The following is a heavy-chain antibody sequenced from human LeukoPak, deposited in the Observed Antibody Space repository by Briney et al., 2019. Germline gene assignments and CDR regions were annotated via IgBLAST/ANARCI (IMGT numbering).Heavy chain of an antibody. CDR2: IYYSGST. D-gene: IGHD6-19*01. V-gene: IGHV4-59*01. J-gene: IGHJ5*02. CDR1: GGSISSYY. CDR3: ARDAYSSGWSYLSGFDP. Sequence: PSEALSLTCTVSGGSISSYYWSWIRQSPGKGLEWIGYIYYSGSTNYNPSLKSRVTISVDTSKNQFSLKLSSVTAADTAVYYCARDAYSSGWSYLSGFDPWGQGTLVTVSS.